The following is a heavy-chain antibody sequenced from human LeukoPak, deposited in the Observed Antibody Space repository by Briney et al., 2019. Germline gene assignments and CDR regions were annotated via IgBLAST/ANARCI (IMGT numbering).Heavy chain of an antibody. CDR3: ATVLLGYCSGGSCYWFDP. CDR2: FDPEDGET. CDR1: GYTLTEVS. V-gene: IGHV1-24*01. Sequence: GASVKVSCKVSGYTLTEVSMHWVRQAPGKGLEWMGGFDPEDGETIYAQKFQGRVTMTEDTSTDTAYMELSSLRSEDTAVYYCATVLLGYCSGGSCYWFDPWGQGTLVTVSS. J-gene: IGHJ5*02. D-gene: IGHD2-15*01.